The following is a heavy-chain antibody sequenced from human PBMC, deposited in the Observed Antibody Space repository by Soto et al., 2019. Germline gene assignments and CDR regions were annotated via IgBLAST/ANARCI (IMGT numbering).Heavy chain of an antibody. CDR3: AKGAVPTANGYCDY. D-gene: IGHD2-2*01. CDR1: GFTFNNYA. CDR2: VSGSGSST. V-gene: IGHV3-23*01. Sequence: GSLRLSCAASGFTFNNYAMSWVRQAPGKGLEWVSVVSGSGSSTYYADSVKGRFTISRDNSKNTLFLQMNSLRAGDTAVYYCAKGAVPTANGYCDYWGQGT. J-gene: IGHJ4*02.